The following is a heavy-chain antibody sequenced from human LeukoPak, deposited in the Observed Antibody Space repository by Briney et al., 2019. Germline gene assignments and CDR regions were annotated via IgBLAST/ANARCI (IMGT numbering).Heavy chain of an antibody. CDR1: AITFSNSW. CDR2: IKEDGSET. J-gene: IGHJ4*02. Sequence: GGSLRLSCTASAITFSNSWMSWVRQAPGKGLGWVANIKEDGSETNYVDSVKGRFTISRDNAKNSLFLQMNSLRGEDTAIYYCARHLAGDSLYRHFDYWGQGTLVTVSS. CDR3: ARHLAGDSLYRHFDY. V-gene: IGHV3-7*04. D-gene: IGHD5/OR15-5a*01.